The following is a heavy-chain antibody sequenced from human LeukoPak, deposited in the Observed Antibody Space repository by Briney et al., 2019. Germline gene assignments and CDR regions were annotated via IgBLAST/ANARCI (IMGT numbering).Heavy chain of an antibody. CDR2: ISAYNGNT. J-gene: IGHJ5*02. Sequence: ASVKVSCKASGYTFTSYGISWVRQAPGQGLEWMGWISAYNGNTNYAQKLQGRVTMTTDTSTSTAYMELRSQRSDDTAVYYCARDPRYCSSTSCYGWWFDPWGQGTLVTVSS. V-gene: IGHV1-18*01. CDR3: ARDPRYCSSTSCYGWWFDP. D-gene: IGHD2-2*01. CDR1: GYTFTSYG.